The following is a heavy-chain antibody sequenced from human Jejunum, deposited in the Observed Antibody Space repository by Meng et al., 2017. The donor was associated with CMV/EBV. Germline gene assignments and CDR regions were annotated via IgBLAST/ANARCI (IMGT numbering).Heavy chain of an antibody. CDR2: ICTGDTT. CDR1: GLTASISH. CDR3: AVGYDSRKVAY. D-gene: IGHD3-3*01. Sequence: CVVSGLTASISHMTWVRQAPGKGLEWVSVICTGDTTHYADFVKGRFTISRDDSKNILYLQMNSLRAEDTALYYCAVGYDSRKVAYWGQGTLVTVSS. J-gene: IGHJ4*02. V-gene: IGHV3-53*01.